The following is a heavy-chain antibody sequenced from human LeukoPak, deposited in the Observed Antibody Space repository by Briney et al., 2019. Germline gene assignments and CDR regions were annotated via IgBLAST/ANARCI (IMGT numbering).Heavy chain of an antibody. V-gene: IGHV1-2*02. CDR2: INPNSGGT. D-gene: IGHD6-19*01. Sequence: GASVKVSCKASGYTFTGYYMHWVRQAPGQGLEWMGWINPNSGGTNYAQKFQGRVTMTRDTSISTAYMELSRLRSDDTAVYYCARDEGSGWSLSFDYWGQGTLVTVSS. CDR3: ARDEGSGWSLSFDY. CDR1: GYTFTGYY. J-gene: IGHJ4*02.